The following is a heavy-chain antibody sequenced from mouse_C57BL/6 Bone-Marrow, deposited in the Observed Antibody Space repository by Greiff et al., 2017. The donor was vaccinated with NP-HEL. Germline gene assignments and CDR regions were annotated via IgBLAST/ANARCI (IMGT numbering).Heavy chain of an antibody. V-gene: IGHV1-64*01. CDR1: GYTFTSYW. CDR3: ARAGGLRSYAMDY. CDR2: IHPNSGST. Sequence: VQLQQPGAELVKPGASVKLSCKASGYTFTSYWMHWVKQRPGQGLEWIGMIHPNSGSTNYNEKFKSKATLTVDKSSSTAYMQLSSLTSEDSAVYYCARAGGLRSYAMDYWGQGTSVTVSS. J-gene: IGHJ4*01. D-gene: IGHD2-2*01.